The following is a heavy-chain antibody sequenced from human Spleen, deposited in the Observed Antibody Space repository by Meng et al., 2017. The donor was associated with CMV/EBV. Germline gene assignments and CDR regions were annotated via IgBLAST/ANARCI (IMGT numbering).Heavy chain of an antibody. Sequence: ASVKVSCKASGYTFTSYGISWVRQAPGQGLEWMGWISAYNGNTNYAQKLQGRVTMTTDTSTSTVYMELSRLTSEDTAVYYCARDLVGYDAFDIWGQGTLVTVSS. V-gene: IGHV1-18*01. J-gene: IGHJ3*02. CDR1: GYTFTSYG. CDR2: ISAYNGNT. CDR3: ARDLVGYDAFDI. D-gene: IGHD3-22*01.